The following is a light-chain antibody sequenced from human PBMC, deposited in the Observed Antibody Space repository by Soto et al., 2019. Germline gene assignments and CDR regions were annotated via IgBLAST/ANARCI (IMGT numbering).Light chain of an antibody. Sequence: DIQITPSPATLSGSVGARVTITCRASQTISSWLAWYQQKPGKAPKLLIYKASTLKSGVPSRFSGSGSGTEFTLTISGLLPEDFATYHCQQLNTLPFTFGQGTRLEIK. CDR3: QQLNTLPFT. V-gene: IGKV1-5*03. CDR2: KAS. J-gene: IGKJ5*01. CDR1: QTISSW.